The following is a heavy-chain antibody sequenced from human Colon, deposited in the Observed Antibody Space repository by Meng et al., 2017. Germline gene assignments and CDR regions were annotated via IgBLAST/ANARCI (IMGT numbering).Heavy chain of an antibody. V-gene: IGHV4-59*12. D-gene: IGHD3-22*01. J-gene: IGHJ4*02. CDR3: ARGRQSSMGESSGYYLGYYFDY. CDR2: VYYDGYT. CDR1: GGSISSDY. Sequence: QVQLQESGPGLVKPSETLSLTCTVSGGSISSDYWSWIRQPPGKGLEWIGYVYYDGYTNYNPSLESRLTISLDRSKNQFSLRLTSVTAADTAVYYCARGRQSSMGESSGYYLGYYFDYWGQGTLVTVSS.